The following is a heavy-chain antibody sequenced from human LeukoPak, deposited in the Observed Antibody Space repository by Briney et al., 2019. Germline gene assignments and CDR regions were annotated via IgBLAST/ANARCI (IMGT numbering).Heavy chain of an antibody. Sequence: PGGSLRLSCTPSGFTFSSYAMSWVRQAPAKGLEWVSTISGSGGNTYYADSVKGRFTISRDNSKNTLYLQMNSLRADDTAAYYCANYGGTYWYYFDYWGQGTLVIVSS. J-gene: IGHJ4*02. D-gene: IGHD1-26*01. CDR3: ANYGGTYWYYFDY. CDR2: ISGSGGNT. CDR1: GFTFSSYA. V-gene: IGHV3-23*01.